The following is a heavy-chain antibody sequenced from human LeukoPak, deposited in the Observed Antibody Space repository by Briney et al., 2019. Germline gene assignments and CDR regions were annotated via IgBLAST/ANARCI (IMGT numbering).Heavy chain of an antibody. Sequence: ASVKVSCKASGYTLTSYDMHWVRQAPGRGLEWMGIINPSGDSTSYAQKFQGRVTMTRDTSTSTVYMELSSLRSEDTAVYYCASVLYCGADCYSGRYFFDYWGQGTLVTVSS. V-gene: IGHV1-46*01. D-gene: IGHD2-21*02. CDR3: ASVLYCGADCYSGRYFFDY. CDR2: INPSGDST. CDR1: GYTLTSYD. J-gene: IGHJ4*02.